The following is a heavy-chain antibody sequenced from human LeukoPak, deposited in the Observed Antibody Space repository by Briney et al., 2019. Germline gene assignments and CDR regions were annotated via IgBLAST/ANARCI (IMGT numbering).Heavy chain of an antibody. CDR1: GFTFSTFP. CDR2: ISDDGRDI. D-gene: IGHD6-6*01. Sequence: GGSLRLSCEAPGFTFSTFPMHWVRQTPDKGLEWVAVISDDGRDIYYADSVKGRFTISRDNSKNTLYLQMNSLSPEDTAVVYCARVGRVSIYPSYMDVWGKGTTVTVSS. J-gene: IGHJ6*03. V-gene: IGHV3-30*04. CDR3: ARVGRVSIYPSYMDV.